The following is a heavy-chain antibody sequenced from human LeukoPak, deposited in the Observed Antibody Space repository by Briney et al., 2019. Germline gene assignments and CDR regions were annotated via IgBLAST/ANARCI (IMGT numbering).Heavy chain of an antibody. CDR1: GFTFSAYS. CDR2: ISSNSNYI. J-gene: IGHJ4*02. V-gene: IGHV3-21*06. Sequence: GGSLRLSCAASGFTFSAYSMNWVRQAPGKGLEWVSTISSNSNYIYYADSVKGRFAISRDNARDSVSLQLDSLRAEDTAVYFCTRDLSARFPGGFDYWGQGILVTVSS. D-gene: IGHD3-10*01. CDR3: TRDLSARFPGGFDY.